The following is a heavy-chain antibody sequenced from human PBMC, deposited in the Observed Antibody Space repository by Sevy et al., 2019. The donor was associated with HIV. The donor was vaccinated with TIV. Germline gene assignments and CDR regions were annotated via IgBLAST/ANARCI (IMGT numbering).Heavy chain of an antibody. V-gene: IGHV3-7*01. CDR3: ARDPDWGALDR. CDR1: GFTFSDFW. D-gene: IGHD7-27*01. J-gene: IGHJ5*02. CDR2: INQDERPI. Sequence: GGSLRLSCEVSGFTFSDFWMTWVRQSPGKGLEWVAYINQDERPINLLDSVRGRFTISRDNAKNSLYLQMDSLRAEDTAIYYCARDPDWGALDRWGQGTLVTVSS.